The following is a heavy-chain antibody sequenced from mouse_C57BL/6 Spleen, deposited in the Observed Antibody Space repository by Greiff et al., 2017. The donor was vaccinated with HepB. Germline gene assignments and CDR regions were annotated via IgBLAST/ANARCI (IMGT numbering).Heavy chain of an antibody. D-gene: IGHD2-4*01. J-gene: IGHJ1*03. Sequence: EVQLQQSGPELVKPGASVKISCKASGYTFTDYYMNWVKQSHGKSLEWIGDINPNNGGTSYNQKFKGKATLTVDKSSSTAYMELRSLTSEDSAVYYWARRRLRGLGWYFDVWGTGTSITVSS. CDR1: GYTFTDYY. CDR3: ARRRLRGLGWYFDV. V-gene: IGHV1-26*01. CDR2: INPNNGGT.